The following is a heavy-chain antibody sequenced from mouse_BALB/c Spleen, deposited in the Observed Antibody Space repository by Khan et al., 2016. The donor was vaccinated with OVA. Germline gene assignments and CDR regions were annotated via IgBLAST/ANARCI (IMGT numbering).Heavy chain of an antibody. J-gene: IGHJ4*01. CDR1: GFSLTSYG. Sequence: VQLKESGPGLVAPSQSLSITCTVSGFSLTSYGVHWVRQPPGKGLEWLGVIWAGGSTNYNSALMSRLSISKENSKSQVFLKMNSLQTDDTAMYYCARGDGYYEDAMDYWGQGTSVTVSS. D-gene: IGHD2-3*01. CDR3: ARGDGYYEDAMDY. CDR2: IWAGGST. V-gene: IGHV2-9*02.